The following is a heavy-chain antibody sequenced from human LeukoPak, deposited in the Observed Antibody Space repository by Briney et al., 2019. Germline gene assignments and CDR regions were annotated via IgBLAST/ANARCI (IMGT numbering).Heavy chain of an antibody. D-gene: IGHD2-2*01. J-gene: IGHJ4*02. CDR2: IYHTGAT. CDR1: GYSISSAYC. V-gene: IGHV4-38-2*01. CDR3: ARPQGFQLLDFEY. Sequence: ASETLSLTCAVSGYSISSAYCWGWIRQPPGKGLEWIGSIYHTGATYYSPSLRRRVTISVDSSKNQFSLKLSAVTAADTAVYYCARPQGFQLLDFEYWGQGTLVTVSS.